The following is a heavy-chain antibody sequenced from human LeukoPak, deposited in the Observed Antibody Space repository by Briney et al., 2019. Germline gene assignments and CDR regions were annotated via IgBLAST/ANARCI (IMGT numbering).Heavy chain of an antibody. V-gene: IGHV5-51*01. J-gene: IGHJ4*02. CDR3: ARRASGNEFFEY. Sequence: GESLKISCKGSGYSFSTYWIGWVRPMPGKGLEWVGTIYPGDSDTRYSPSFQGQVSISVDKSINIAYLQWSSLKASDSAIYYCARRASGNEFFEYWGQGTLVTVSS. CDR2: IYPGDSDT. CDR1: GYSFSTYW. D-gene: IGHD1-26*01.